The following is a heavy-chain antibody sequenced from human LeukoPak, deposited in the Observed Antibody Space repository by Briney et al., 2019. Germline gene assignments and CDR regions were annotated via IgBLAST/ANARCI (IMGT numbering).Heavy chain of an antibody. CDR1: GYTFTSYY. D-gene: IGHD6-19*01. V-gene: IGHV1-46*01. Sequence: VASVKVSCKASGYTFTSYYMHWVRQAPGQGLEWMGIINPSGGSTSYAQKFQGRVTMTRDTSTSTVYMELSSLRPEDTAVYYCARARGSSGWYNWFDPWGQGTLVTVSS. CDR2: INPSGGST. CDR3: ARARGSSGWYNWFDP. J-gene: IGHJ5*02.